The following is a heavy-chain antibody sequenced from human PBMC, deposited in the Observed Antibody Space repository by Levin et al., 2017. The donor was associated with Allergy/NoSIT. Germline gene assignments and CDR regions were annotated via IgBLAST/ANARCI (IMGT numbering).Heavy chain of an antibody. CDR1: GVSFSGSF. D-gene: IGHD3-10*01. CDR2: ITPGGST. J-gene: IGHJ3*02. V-gene: IGHV4-34*01. CDR3: ARGGAPGAFDI. Sequence: SETLSLTCAVYGVSFSGSFWSWLRQPPGKGLEWFGEITPGGSTRYNPSLKSRVTISLDTSKNQLSLRLSSVTAADTAVYYCARGGAPGAFDIWGQGTTVTVSS.